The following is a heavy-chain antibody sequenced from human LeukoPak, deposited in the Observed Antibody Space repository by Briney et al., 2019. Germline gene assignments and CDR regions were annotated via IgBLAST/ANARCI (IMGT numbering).Heavy chain of an antibody. CDR1: GFTFSSYS. CDR3: ARDSRMLRGVLNDY. Sequence: GGSLRLSCAASGFTFSSYSMNWVRQAPGKGLEWVSSISSSSSYIYYADSVKGRFTISRDNAKNSLYLQMNSLRAEDTAVYYCARDSRMLRGVLNDYWGQGTLVTVSS. D-gene: IGHD3-10*01. J-gene: IGHJ4*02. V-gene: IGHV3-21*01. CDR2: ISSSSSYI.